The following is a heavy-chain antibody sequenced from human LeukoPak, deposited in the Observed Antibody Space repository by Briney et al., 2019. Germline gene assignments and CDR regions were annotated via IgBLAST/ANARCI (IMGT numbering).Heavy chain of an antibody. D-gene: IGHD6-19*01. CDR3: ARDGMSTGWDFDY. Sequence: PGGSLRLSCAASGFTFSSYSMYSVRQAPGKGLEWVSSISSSTTYIYYADSVKGRFPISRDNAKNSLYLRMNSLRVEDTAVYYCARDGMSTGWDFDYWGQGTLVTVSS. J-gene: IGHJ4*02. CDR1: GFTFSSYS. CDR2: ISSSTTYI. V-gene: IGHV3-21*06.